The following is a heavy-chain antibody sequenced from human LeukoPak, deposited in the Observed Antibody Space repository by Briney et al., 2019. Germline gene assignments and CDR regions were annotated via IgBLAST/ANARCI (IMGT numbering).Heavy chain of an antibody. D-gene: IGHD2-2*01. CDR2: IIPIFGTA. CDR3: ARGSQRLGVPAAMYGMDV. Sequence: SVTVSCKASGGTFSSYAISWVRQAPGQGLEWMGGIIPIFGTANYAQKFQGRVTITADESTSTAYMELSSLRSEDTAVYYCARGSQRLGVPAAMYGMDVWGKGTTVTVSS. J-gene: IGHJ6*04. V-gene: IGHV1-69*13. CDR1: GGTFSSYA.